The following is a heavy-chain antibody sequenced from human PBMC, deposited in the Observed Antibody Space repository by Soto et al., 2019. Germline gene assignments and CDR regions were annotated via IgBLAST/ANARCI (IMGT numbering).Heavy chain of an antibody. CDR1: GFTFSSYG. CDR3: ARDGFGGSYRVYYYYYGMDV. J-gene: IGHJ6*01. V-gene: IGHV3-33*01. Sequence: PGGSLRLSCAASGFTFSSYGMHWVRQAPGKGLEWVAVIWYDGSNKYYADSVKGRFTISRDNSKNTLYLQMNSLRAEDTAVYYCARDGFGGSYRVYYYYYGMDVWGQGTTVPVSS. CDR2: IWYDGSNK. D-gene: IGHD1-26*01.